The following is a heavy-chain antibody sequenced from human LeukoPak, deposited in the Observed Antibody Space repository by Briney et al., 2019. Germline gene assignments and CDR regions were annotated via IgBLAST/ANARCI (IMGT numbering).Heavy chain of an antibody. Sequence: GGSLRLSCAACGFTFSSYSMNGVRRAPGKGLEWVSSISSSKSYIYYAVSVGGRFTISRDSAEISVYLKEHSVSPEDRGVYYCPRATSRPDYWGQGTLVTVSS. J-gene: IGHJ4*02. D-gene: IGHD1-26*01. CDR3: PRATSRPDY. CDR2: ISSSKSYI. V-gene: IGHV3-21*01. CDR1: GFTFSSYS.